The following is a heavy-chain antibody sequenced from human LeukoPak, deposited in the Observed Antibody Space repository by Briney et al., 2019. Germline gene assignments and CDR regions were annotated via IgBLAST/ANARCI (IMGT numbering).Heavy chain of an antibody. D-gene: IGHD1-26*01. V-gene: IGHV4-39*02. CDR3: ARESGGSSHFDY. CDR1: GGSISSSSYY. J-gene: IGHJ4*02. Sequence: SETLSLTCTVSGGSISSSSYYWGWIRQPPGKGLEWIGSIYYSGSTYYNPSLKSRVTISVDTSKNQFSLKLSSVTAADTAVYYCARESGGSSHFDYWGQGTLVTVSS. CDR2: IYYSGST.